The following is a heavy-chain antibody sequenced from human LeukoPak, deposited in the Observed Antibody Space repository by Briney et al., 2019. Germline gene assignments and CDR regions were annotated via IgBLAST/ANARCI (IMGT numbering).Heavy chain of an antibody. CDR3: ARVRAVADYYFDY. Sequence: ASVKVSCKASGYTFTGYYMHWVRQAPGQGREWMGWINPNSGGTNYAQKFQGRVTMTRDTSISTAYMELSRLRSDDTAVYYCARVRAVADYYFDYWGQGTLVTVSS. J-gene: IGHJ4*02. V-gene: IGHV1-2*02. D-gene: IGHD6-19*01. CDR1: GYTFTGYY. CDR2: INPNSGGT.